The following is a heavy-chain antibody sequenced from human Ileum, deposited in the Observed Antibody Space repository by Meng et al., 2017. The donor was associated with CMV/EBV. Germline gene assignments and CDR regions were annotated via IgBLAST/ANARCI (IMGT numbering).Heavy chain of an antibody. CDR2: ISYDGSHK. Sequence: GGSLRLSCAASGFIFSTYAMHWVRQAPGRGLEWVAVISYDGSHKYYADSVKGRFTISKDNSNNTLYLQINSLRADDTAVYYCAREAFSGGYDDGFDPWGQGTLVTVSS. J-gene: IGHJ5*02. CDR1: GFIFSTYA. V-gene: IGHV3-30*01. D-gene: IGHD5-12*01. CDR3: AREAFSGGYDDGFDP.